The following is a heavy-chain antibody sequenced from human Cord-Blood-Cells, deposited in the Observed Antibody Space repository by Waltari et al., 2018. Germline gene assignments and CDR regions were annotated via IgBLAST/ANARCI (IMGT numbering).Heavy chain of an antibody. J-gene: IGHJ5*02. CDR1: GYSISRGHY. V-gene: IGHV4-38-2*02. CDR3: ARDWAKNSVLVIQGSGWFDP. D-gene: IGHD3-9*01. CDR2: IYHSGST. Sequence: QVQLQESGQGLVKPSETLSLTCAVSGYSISRGHYWGWIRQPPGKGLEWIGSIYHSGSTYYNPSLKSRVTISVDTSKNQFSLKLSSVTAADTAVYYCARDWAKNSVLVIQGSGWFDPWGQGTLVTVSS.